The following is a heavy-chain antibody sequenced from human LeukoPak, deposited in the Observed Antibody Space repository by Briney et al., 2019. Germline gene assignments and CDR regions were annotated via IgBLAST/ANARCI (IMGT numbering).Heavy chain of an antibody. CDR3: ARRRGTPYYDFWSGYYDGHSDAFDI. CDR2: IYYSGST. D-gene: IGHD3-3*01. J-gene: IGHJ3*02. Sequence: SETLSLTCTVSGGSINSYYWSWIRQPPGKGLEWIGHIYYSGSTKYNPSLKSRVTISVDTSKNQFSLKLSSVTAADTAVYYCARRRGTPYYDFWSGYYDGHSDAFDIWGQGTMVTVSS. CDR1: GGSINSYY. V-gene: IGHV4-59*08.